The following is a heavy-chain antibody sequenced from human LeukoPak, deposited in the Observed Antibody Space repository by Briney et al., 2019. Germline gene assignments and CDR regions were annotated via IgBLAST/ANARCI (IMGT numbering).Heavy chain of an antibody. Sequence: GGSLRLSCAASGFTFSSYAMSWVRQAPGKGLEWVSAISGSGGSTYYADSVKGRFTISRDNSKNTLYLQMNSLRAEDTAVYYCAKDIYSSGWYPQIYYYYGMDVGGQGTTVTVSS. CDR3: AKDIYSSGWYPQIYYYYGMDV. CDR2: ISGSGGST. V-gene: IGHV3-23*01. D-gene: IGHD6-19*01. CDR1: GFTFSSYA. J-gene: IGHJ6*02.